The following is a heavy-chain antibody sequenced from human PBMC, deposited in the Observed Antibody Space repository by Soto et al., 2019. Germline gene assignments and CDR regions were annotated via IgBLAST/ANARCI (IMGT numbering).Heavy chain of an antibody. V-gene: IGHV1-24*01. CDR1: GYTLTELS. J-gene: IGHJ4*02. CDR2: FDPEDGET. D-gene: IGHD2-15*01. CDR3: IVATIYCSGGSCYSYSSTLGY. Sequence: GASVKVSCKVSGYTLTELSMHWVRQAPGKGLEWMGGFDPEDGETIYAQKFQGRVTMTEDTSTDTAYMELSSLRSEDTAVYYCIVATIYCSGGSCYSYSSTLGYWGQGTLVTVSS.